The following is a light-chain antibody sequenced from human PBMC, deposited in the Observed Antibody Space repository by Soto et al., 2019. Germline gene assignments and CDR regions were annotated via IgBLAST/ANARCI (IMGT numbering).Light chain of an antibody. J-gene: IGKJ1*01. CDR1: QSINTY. CDR2: DAS. CDR3: QQTYTSWT. V-gene: IGKV1-39*01. Sequence: DLQLTQSPPSLSASVGDRVTITCRASQSINTYLHWYQQKPGKAPKLLIYDASNLQSGVPSRFSGSGSETDFTLTISTLQPDDFATYYCQQTYTSWTFGQGTKVAIK.